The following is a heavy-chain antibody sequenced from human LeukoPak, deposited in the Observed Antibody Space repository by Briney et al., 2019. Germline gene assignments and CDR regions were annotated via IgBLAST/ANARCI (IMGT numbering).Heavy chain of an antibody. J-gene: IGHJ6*03. CDR3: AKDSGGTYFYYYYYMDV. Sequence: GGSLRLSSAASGFSFSTYAMSWVRQAPGKGLEWVSAISAGGATIHYADSVKGRFTVSRDNSKNTLYLHMNSLRAEDTAIYYCAKDSGGTYFYYYYYMDVRRKETTVTVSS. V-gene: IGHV3-23*01. D-gene: IGHD1-26*01. CDR1: GFSFSTYA. CDR2: ISAGGATI.